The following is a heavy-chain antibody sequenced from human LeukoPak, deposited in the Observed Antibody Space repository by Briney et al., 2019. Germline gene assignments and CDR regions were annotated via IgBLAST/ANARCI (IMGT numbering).Heavy chain of an antibody. D-gene: IGHD6-13*01. CDR3: ARDERAAAGGNEYYFDY. J-gene: IGHJ4*02. V-gene: IGHV1-18*01. CDR1: GYTFTSYG. CDR2: ISAYNGNT. Sequence: ASVKVFCKASGYTFTSYGISWVRQAAGQGLEWMGWISAYNGNTNYAQKLQGRVTMTTDTSTSTAYMELRSLRSDDTAVYYCARDERAAAGGNEYYFDYWGQGTLVTVSS.